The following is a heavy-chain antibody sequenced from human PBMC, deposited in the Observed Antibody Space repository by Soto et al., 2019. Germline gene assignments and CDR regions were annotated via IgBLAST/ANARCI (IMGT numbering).Heavy chain of an antibody. Sequence: QLQLVESGGGVVQPGTSLRLSCTASGFMFKSYVMHWVRQAPGKGLEWVALTSYDGNNKYYGDSVKGRFTVSRDNSKNTLHLQMDSLRPEDTALYYCARLGTTGGFDLGGQGTLVSVSS. V-gene: IGHV3-30*19. CDR1: GFMFKSYV. J-gene: IGHJ1*01. CDR3: ARLGTTGGFDL. D-gene: IGHD3-16*01. CDR2: TSYDGNNK.